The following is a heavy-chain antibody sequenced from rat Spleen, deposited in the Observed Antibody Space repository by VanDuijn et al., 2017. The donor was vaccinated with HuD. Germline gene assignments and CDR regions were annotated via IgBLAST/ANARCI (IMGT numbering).Heavy chain of an antibody. CDR1: GLSLTSNT. V-gene: IGHV2-47*01. Sequence: QVQLKESGPGLVQPSQTLSLTGTVSGLSLTSNTISWIRQPPGKVLEWIGLIWSNGGTGYNSAIKSRLSISRDTSRSQVFLKMNSLQTEDTAMYFCARKKAAYYGYNYFDYWGQGVMVTVSS. D-gene: IGHD1-9*01. CDR3: ARKKAAYYGYNYFDY. CDR2: IWSNGGT. J-gene: IGHJ2*01.